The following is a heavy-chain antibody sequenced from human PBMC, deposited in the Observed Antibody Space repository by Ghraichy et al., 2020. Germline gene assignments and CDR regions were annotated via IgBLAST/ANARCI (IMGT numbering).Heavy chain of an antibody. CDR3: AKVVSWRYFDL. J-gene: IGHJ2*01. CDR1: GFTVSSYA. V-gene: IGHV3-23*01. D-gene: IGHD5/OR15-5a*01. Sequence: GGSLRLSCAASGFTVSSYAMTWVRQAPGKGLEWVSATSGGGGSTYYADSVKGRFTISRDNSKNTLYLQMNSLRAEDTAVYSCAKVVSWRYFDLWGRGTLVTVSS. CDR2: TSGGGGST.